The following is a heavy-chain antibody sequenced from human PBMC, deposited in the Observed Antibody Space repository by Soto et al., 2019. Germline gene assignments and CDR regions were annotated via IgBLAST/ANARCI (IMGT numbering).Heavy chain of an antibody. D-gene: IGHD3-10*01. CDR3: AKDQVYGSGSYSYYYYYYGMDV. Sequence: PGGSLRLSCAASGFTFSSYGMHWVRQAPGKGLEWVAVISYDGSNKYYADSVKGRFTISRDNSKNTLYLQMNSLRTEDTAVYYCAKDQVYGSGSYSYYYYYYGMDVRGQGT. J-gene: IGHJ6*02. CDR1: GFTFSSYG. V-gene: IGHV3-30*18. CDR2: ISYDGSNK.